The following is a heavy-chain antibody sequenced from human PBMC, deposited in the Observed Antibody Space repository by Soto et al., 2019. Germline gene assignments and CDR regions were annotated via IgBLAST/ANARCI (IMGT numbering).Heavy chain of an antibody. CDR1: GFTVSSNY. D-gene: IGHD3-22*01. V-gene: IGHV3-53*01. CDR2: IYSGGST. Sequence: EVQLVESGGGLIQPGGSLRLSCAASGFTVSSNYMSWVRQAPGQGLEWVSVIYSGGSTYYADSVKGRFTISRDNSKKTRYLQMNRQRAEETAGYYCARDRVESGYPEYFQHWGQGTLVTVSS. CDR3: ARDRVESGYPEYFQH. J-gene: IGHJ1*01.